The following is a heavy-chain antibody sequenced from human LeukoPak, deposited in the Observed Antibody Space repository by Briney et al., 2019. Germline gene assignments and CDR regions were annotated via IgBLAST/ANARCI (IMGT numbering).Heavy chain of an antibody. Sequence: ASVKVSCKASGYTFTSYDINWVRQATGQGLEWMGWVNPNSGNTGYAQKFQGRVTMTRNTSISTAYMELSSLRSEDTAVYYCARGGVRGVIIFHYYYSMDVWGQGTTVTVSS. CDR3: ARGGVRGVIIFHYYYSMDV. D-gene: IGHD3-10*01. CDR2: VNPNSGNT. J-gene: IGHJ6*02. V-gene: IGHV1-8*01. CDR1: GYTFTSYD.